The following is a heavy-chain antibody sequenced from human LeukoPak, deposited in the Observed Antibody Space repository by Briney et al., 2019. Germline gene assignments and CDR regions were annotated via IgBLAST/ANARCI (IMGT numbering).Heavy chain of an antibody. D-gene: IGHD1-7*01. CDR1: GGSYSGYY. Sequence: SETLSLTCAAYGGSYSGYYWSWIRQPPGKGLEWIGEINHSGSTNYNPSLKSRVTISVDTSKNQFSLKLSSVTAADTAVYYCARDLSNNWNYYSLGFDPWGQGTLVTASS. CDR3: ARDLSNNWNYYSLGFDP. CDR2: INHSGST. V-gene: IGHV4-34*01. J-gene: IGHJ5*02.